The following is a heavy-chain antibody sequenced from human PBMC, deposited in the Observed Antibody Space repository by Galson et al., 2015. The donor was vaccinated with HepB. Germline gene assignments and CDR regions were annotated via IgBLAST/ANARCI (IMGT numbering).Heavy chain of an antibody. CDR3: ARHRGIVAFDP. J-gene: IGHJ5*02. Sequence: QVQLQESGPGLVKPSETLSLTCTVSGGSVSSTSYYWRWLRQPPGKGLEWIGYIYYSGTTNYNPSLNSRVTISVDTSKNQFSLKLSSVTAADTAVYYCARHRGIVAFDPWGQGTLVTVSS. V-gene: IGHV4-61*01. CDR2: IYYSGTT. CDR1: GGSVSSTSYY. D-gene: IGHD2-15*01.